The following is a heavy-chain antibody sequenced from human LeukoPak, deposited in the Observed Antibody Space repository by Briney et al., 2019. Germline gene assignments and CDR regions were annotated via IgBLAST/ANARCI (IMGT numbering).Heavy chain of an antibody. J-gene: IGHJ4*02. CDR3: ARGTLRALFDY. V-gene: IGHV1-3*01. Sequence: ASVKVSCTASGYTFTSYAMHWVRQAPGQRLEWMGWINAGNGNTKYSQKFQGRVTITRDTSASTAYMELSSLRSEDTAVYYCARGTLRALFDYWGQGTLVTVSS. CDR2: INAGNGNT. D-gene: IGHD4-17*01. CDR1: GYTFTSYA.